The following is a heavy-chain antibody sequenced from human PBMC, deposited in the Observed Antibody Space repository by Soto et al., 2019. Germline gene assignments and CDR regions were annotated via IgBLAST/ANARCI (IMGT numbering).Heavy chain of an antibody. V-gene: IGHV1-2*04. Sequence: ASVKVSCKASGYTFTGYYMHCVRQAPGQGLEWMVWINPNSGGTNYAQKFQGWVTMTRDTSISTAYMELSRLRSDDTAVYYCAREDIVLVPAAISRIAAAGFAYWGQGTLVTVS. CDR3: AREDIVLVPAAISRIAAAGFAY. J-gene: IGHJ4*02. CDR1: GYTFTGYY. D-gene: IGHD2-2*01. CDR2: INPNSGGT.